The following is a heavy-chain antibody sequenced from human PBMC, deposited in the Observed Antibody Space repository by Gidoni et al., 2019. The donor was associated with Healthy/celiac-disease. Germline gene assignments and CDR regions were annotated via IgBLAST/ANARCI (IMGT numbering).Heavy chain of an antibody. V-gene: IGHV3-49*03. CDR3: TRASRTWRGGNFDY. Sequence: EVQLVESGGGLVQPGRSLRLSCTASGFTFGDYAMSWFRKAPGKGLEWVGFIRSKAYCGTTEYAASVKGRFTISRDDSKSIAYLQMNSLKTEDTAVYYCTRASRTWRGGNFDYWGQGTLVTVSS. CDR2: IRSKAYCGTT. CDR1: GFTFGDYA. J-gene: IGHJ4*02. D-gene: IGHD3-10*01.